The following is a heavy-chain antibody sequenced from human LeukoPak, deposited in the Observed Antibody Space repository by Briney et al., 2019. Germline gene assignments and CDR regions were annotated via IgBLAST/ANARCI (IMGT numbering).Heavy chain of an antibody. D-gene: IGHD1-1*01. CDR1: GYTFTGYY. CDR3: ARENWNDVHYYYYYMDV. CDR2: INPNGGGT. V-gene: IGHV1-2*02. J-gene: IGHJ6*03. Sequence: GASVKVSCKASGYTFTGYYMHWMRQAPGQGLEWMGWINPNGGGTNYAQKFQGRVTMTRDTSISTAYMELSRLRSDDTAVYYCARENWNDVHYYYYYMDVWGKGTTVTVSS.